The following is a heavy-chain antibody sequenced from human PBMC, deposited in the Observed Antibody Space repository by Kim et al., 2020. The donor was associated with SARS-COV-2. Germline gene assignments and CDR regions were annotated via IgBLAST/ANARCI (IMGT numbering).Heavy chain of an antibody. D-gene: IGHD4-17*01. CDR1: GYTFTGYY. Sequence: ASVKVSCKASGYTFTGYYMHWVRQAPGQGLEWMGWINPNSGGTNYAQKFQGWVTMTRDTSISTAYMELSRLRSDDMAVYYCARDLHDYGDYSFDYWGQGTLVTVSS. CDR2: INPNSGGT. J-gene: IGHJ4*02. CDR3: ARDLHDYGDYSFDY. V-gene: IGHV1-2*04.